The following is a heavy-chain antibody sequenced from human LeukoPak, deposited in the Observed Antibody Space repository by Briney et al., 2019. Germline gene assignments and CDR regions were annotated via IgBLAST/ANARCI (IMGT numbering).Heavy chain of an antibody. V-gene: IGHV3-74*01. CDR1: GFTFSSYW. D-gene: IGHD3-22*01. CDR2: INSDGSST. CDR3: ARDMGSSGYYPEYFQH. J-gene: IGHJ1*01. Sequence: PGGSLRLSCAASGFTFSSYWMHWVRQAPGKGLVWVSRINSDGSSTTYADSVKARFTISRDNAKNTLYLQMNSLRAEDTAVYYCARDMGSSGYYPEYFQHWGQGTLVTVSS.